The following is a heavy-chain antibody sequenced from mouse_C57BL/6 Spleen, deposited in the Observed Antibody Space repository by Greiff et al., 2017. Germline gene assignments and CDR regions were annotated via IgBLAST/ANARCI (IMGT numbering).Heavy chain of an antibody. V-gene: IGHV1-50*01. J-gene: IGHJ4*01. D-gene: IGHD3-2*02. CDR1: GYTFTSYW. Sequence: QVQLKQPGAELVKPGASVKLSCKASGYTFTSYWMQWVKQRPGQGLEWIGEIDPSDSYTNYNQKFKGKATLTVDTSSSTAYMQLSSLTSEDSAVYYCARGLRLRDYYAMDYWGQGTSVTVSS. CDR3: ARGLRLRDYYAMDY. CDR2: IDPSDSYT.